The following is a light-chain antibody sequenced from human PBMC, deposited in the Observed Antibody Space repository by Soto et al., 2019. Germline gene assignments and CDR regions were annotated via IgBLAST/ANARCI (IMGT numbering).Light chain of an antibody. CDR2: DVS. Sequence: QSALTQPRSLSGSPGQSVTISCTGTSSDVGDYDYVSWYQLHPGKAPKFMIYDVSKRPSGVPDRFSGSKSGNTASLTISGLQAEDEADYYCCSYAGTYTWVFGGGTKLTVL. V-gene: IGLV2-11*01. CDR1: SSDVGDYDY. CDR3: CSYAGTYTWV. J-gene: IGLJ3*02.